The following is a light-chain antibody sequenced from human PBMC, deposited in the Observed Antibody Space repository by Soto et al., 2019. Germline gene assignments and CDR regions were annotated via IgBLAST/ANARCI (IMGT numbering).Light chain of an antibody. Sequence: QSALTQPPSASGSPGQSVTISCTGTSSDVGVYNYVSWYQQHPGKAPKLMIYEVSKRPSGVPDRFSGSKSGSTASLTVSGLQAEDEADYYCSSYAGSINWVFGGGTKVTVL. CDR1: SSDVGVYNY. CDR3: SSYAGSINWV. J-gene: IGLJ3*02. V-gene: IGLV2-8*01. CDR2: EVS.